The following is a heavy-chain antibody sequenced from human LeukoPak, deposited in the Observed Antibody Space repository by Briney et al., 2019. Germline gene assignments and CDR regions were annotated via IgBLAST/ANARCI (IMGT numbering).Heavy chain of an antibody. CDR3: ARTSITWIQLVDY. V-gene: IGHV1-2*06. D-gene: IGHD5-18*01. CDR1: GYTFTSYG. Sequence: ASVKVSCKASGYTFTSYGISWVRQAPGQGLEWMGRINPNSGGTNYAQKFQGRVTMTRDTSISTAYMELSRLRSDDTAVYYCARTSITWIQLVDYWSQGTLVTVSS. J-gene: IGHJ4*02. CDR2: INPNSGGT.